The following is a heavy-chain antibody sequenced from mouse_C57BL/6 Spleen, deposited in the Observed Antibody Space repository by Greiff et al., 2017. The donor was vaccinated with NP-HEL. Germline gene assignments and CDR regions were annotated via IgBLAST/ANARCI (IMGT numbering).Heavy chain of an antibody. CDR1: GYAFSSSW. CDR2: IYPGDGDT. J-gene: IGHJ2*01. V-gene: IGHV1-82*01. Sequence: VQLQQSGPELVKPGASVKISCKASGYAFSSSWMNWVKQRPGKGLEWIGRIYPGDGDTNYNGKFKGKATLTADKSSSTAYMQLSSLTSEDSAVDFCARWIYYYGSSYYFDYGGQGTTLTVSS. CDR3: ARWIYYYGSSYYFDY. D-gene: IGHD1-1*01.